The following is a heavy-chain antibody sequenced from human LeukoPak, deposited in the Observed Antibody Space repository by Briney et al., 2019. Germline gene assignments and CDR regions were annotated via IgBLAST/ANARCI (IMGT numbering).Heavy chain of an antibody. Sequence: GRSLRLSCAASGFTFSSYGMHWVRQAPGRGLEWVAVISYDGSEDYHADSVRGRFTISRDNSKNTLYLQMNSLRAEDTAVYYCTKDLLFSNWGSRGLDVWGQGTTVTVSS. D-gene: IGHD7-27*01. CDR3: TKDLLFSNWGSRGLDV. V-gene: IGHV3-30*18. CDR1: GFTFSSYG. CDR2: ISYDGSED. J-gene: IGHJ6*02.